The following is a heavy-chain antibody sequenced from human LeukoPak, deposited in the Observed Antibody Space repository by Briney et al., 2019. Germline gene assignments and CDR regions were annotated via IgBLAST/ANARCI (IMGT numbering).Heavy chain of an antibody. J-gene: IGHJ4*02. CDR2: IIPIFGTA. CDR3: ARERYSSSSFDY. D-gene: IGHD6-6*01. CDR1: GGTFSSYA. Sequence: ASVKVSCKASGGTFSSYAISWVRQAPGQGLEWMGGIIPIFGTANYAQKFQGRVTITTDESTSTAYMELSSLRSEDTAVYYCARERYSSSSFDYWGQGTLVTVSS. V-gene: IGHV1-69*05.